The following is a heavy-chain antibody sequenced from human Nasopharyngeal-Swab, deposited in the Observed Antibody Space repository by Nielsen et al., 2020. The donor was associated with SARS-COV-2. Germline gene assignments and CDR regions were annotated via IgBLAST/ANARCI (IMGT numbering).Heavy chain of an antibody. D-gene: IGHD2-2*01. CDR2: ISYDGSNK. CDR3: AGYCSSTSCSRNYYYYYMDV. J-gene: IGHJ6*03. CDR1: GFTFSSYG. Sequence: GESLKISCAASGFTFSSYGMHWVRQAPGKGLEWVAVISYDGSNKYYADSVKGRFTISRDNSKNTLYLQMNSLRAEDTAVYYCAGYCSSTSCSRNYYYYYMDVWGKGTTVTVSS. V-gene: IGHV3-30*03.